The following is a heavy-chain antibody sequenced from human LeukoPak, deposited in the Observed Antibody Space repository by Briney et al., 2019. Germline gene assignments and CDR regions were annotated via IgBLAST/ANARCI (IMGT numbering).Heavy chain of an antibody. CDR1: GFTFSSYA. Sequence: GGSLRLSCAASGFTFSSYAMSWVRQAPGKGLEWVSAISGSGGSTYYADSVKGRFTISRDNSKNTLYLQMNSLRAEDTAVCYCAKDSRLVLGLGPGDYWGQGTLVTVSS. V-gene: IGHV3-23*01. J-gene: IGHJ4*02. CDR3: AKDSRLVLGLGPGDY. CDR2: ISGSGGST. D-gene: IGHD3-9*01.